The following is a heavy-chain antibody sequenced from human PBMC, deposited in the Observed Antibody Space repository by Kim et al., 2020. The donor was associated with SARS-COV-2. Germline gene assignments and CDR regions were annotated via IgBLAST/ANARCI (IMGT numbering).Heavy chain of an antibody. CDR3: ARGRGSGSAPTD. J-gene: IGHJ4*02. D-gene: IGHD3-10*01. V-gene: IGHV4-59*02. CDR1: GDSVSSSS. Sequence: SETLSLTCTVSGDSVSSSSWSWIRQPPGTGLEWIGYVYYSGSINYNPSLKRRVTISLDTSKNQFSLMLKSVTAADTAMYYCARGRGSGSAPTDWGQGTLVSVPA. CDR2: VYYSGSI.